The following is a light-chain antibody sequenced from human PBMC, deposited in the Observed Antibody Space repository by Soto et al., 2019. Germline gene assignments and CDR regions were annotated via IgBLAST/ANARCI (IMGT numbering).Light chain of an antibody. V-gene: IGLV1-51*01. Sequence: HSVLTQPPSVSAAPGQKVTISCSGGSANIGRNFVSWYQQLPGTAPKLLIYDNNKRPSGIPDRFSGSKSGTSATLGITGLQTGDEADYYCGAWDSSLSNYVFGTVTKLTVL. CDR2: DNN. J-gene: IGLJ1*01. CDR3: GAWDSSLSNYV. CDR1: SANIGRNF.